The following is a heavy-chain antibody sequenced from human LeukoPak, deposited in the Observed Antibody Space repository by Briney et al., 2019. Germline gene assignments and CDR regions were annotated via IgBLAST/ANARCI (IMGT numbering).Heavy chain of an antibody. D-gene: IGHD1-26*01. CDR3: ARGYSGSYGRFDY. CDR1: GGSISSYY. CDR2: IYYSGSI. J-gene: IGHJ4*02. V-gene: IGHV4-59*01. Sequence: SSETLSLTCTVSGGSISSYYWSWIRQPPGKGLEWIGYIYYSGSISYNPSLKSRVTISVDTSKNQFSLKLSSVTAADTAVYYCARGYSGSYGRFDYWGQGTLVTVSS.